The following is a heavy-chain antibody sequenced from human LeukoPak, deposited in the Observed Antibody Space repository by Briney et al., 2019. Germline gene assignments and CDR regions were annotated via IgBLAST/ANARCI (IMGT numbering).Heavy chain of an antibody. V-gene: IGHV3-11*04. Sequence: GGSLRLPCVASGFTFSEYFMSWIRQAPGKGLEWLSFINSDGNNIYYADSVKGRFTISRDNAKKTLYLEMNSLRMEDTAKYYCATSRVFDHWGQGTLVTVSS. CDR1: GFTFSEYF. CDR2: INSDGNNI. CDR3: ATSRVFDH. J-gene: IGHJ4*02.